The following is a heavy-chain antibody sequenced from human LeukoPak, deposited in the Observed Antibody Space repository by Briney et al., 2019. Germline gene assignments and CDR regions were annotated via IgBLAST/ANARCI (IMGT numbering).Heavy chain of an antibody. CDR2: IYYSGST. CDR1: GFTVSSNY. CDR3: ARPSSRIGGYFDY. V-gene: IGHV4-39*01. Sequence: PGGSLRLSCAASGFTVSSNYMSWIRQPPGKGLEWIGSIYYSGSTYYNPSLKSRVTISVDTSKNQFSLKLSSVTAADTAVYYCARPSSRIGGYFDYWGQGTLVTVSS. J-gene: IGHJ4*02. D-gene: IGHD3-10*01.